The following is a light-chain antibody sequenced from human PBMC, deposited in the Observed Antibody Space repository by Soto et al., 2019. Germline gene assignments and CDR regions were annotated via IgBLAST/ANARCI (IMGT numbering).Light chain of an antibody. Sequence: ERVMTQSPATLSVSPGERATLSCRASQSVSSNLAWYHQKPGQAPRLLTYGAPTRATGIPARFSGSGTGAEFTLTISSLQSEDFAVYYCQQYNNWPPYTFGQGTKVDIK. CDR1: QSVSSN. J-gene: IGKJ2*01. V-gene: IGKV3-15*01. CDR2: GAP. CDR3: QQYNNWPPYT.